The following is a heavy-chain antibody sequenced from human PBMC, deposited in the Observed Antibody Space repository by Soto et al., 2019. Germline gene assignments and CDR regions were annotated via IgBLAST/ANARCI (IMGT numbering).Heavy chain of an antibody. J-gene: IGHJ4*01. D-gene: IGHD2-21*02. CDR3: GKGCLGGGYCYCLVN. Sequence: QVQLVESGGGVVQPVSALRLSCAASGFTFTSYAMHWVRQAPGKGLGWVAIISNDGSNNNYVDSVKGRFTISRHNSKNTLYLQINSLTPEDTAVYFCGKGCLGGGYCYCLVNWGQETLVTVSS. V-gene: IGHV3-30*18. CDR1: GFTFTSYA. CDR2: ISNDGSNN.